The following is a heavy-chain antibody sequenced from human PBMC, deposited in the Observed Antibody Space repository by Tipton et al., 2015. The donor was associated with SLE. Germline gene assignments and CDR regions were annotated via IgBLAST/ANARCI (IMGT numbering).Heavy chain of an antibody. CDR2: INHSGTT. D-gene: IGHD7-27*01. CDR1: GGSFSGYY. CDR3: ARESWDYYYMDV. V-gene: IGHV4-34*01. Sequence: TLSLTCAVYGGSFSGYYWSWIRQPPGKGPEWNGEINHSGTTNYNPSLKSRVTISVDTSKNQFSLKLSSVTAADTAVYCCARESWDYYYMDVWGNGTTVTVSS. J-gene: IGHJ6*03.